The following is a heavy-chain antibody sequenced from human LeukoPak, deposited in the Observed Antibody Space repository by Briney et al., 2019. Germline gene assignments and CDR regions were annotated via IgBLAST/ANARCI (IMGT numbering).Heavy chain of an antibody. Sequence: GESLRLSCAAFGFTFSTYTMNWVRQAPGEGLEWVSSISGSSSYIYYADSVKGRFTISRDNAKNSLYLQMNSLRGDDTAVYYCVRIPNSANFPNWFDPWGQGTLVTVSS. CDR1: GFTFSTYT. CDR2: ISGSSSYI. CDR3: VRIPNSANFPNWFDP. V-gene: IGHV3-21*06. D-gene: IGHD4/OR15-4a*01. J-gene: IGHJ5*02.